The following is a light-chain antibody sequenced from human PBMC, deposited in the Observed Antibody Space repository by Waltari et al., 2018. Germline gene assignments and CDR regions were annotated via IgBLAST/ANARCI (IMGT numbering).Light chain of an antibody. J-gene: IGKJ2*01. CDR3: MQATLWPRA. Sequence: DVVMTQSPLSLPATLGQPASISCTSIHSLVHSDVKPYLNLFQQRPGQSPRRLIYKVSNRDSGVPDRFSGSGSGTDFTLRISSVEAEDVGVYYCMQATLWPRAFGQGTKLEIK. CDR2: KVS. V-gene: IGKV2-30*02. CDR1: HSLVHSDVKPY.